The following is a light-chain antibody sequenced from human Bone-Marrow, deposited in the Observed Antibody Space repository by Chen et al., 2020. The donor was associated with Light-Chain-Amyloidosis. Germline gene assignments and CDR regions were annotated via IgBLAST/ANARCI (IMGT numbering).Light chain of an antibody. J-gene: IGLJ3*02. CDR2: DDS. Sequence: SYLLTQPSSLSLAPGQTATIACGGNNIGSTSVHWYQQTPGQAPLLVVYDDSDRPSGIPERLSGSNSGNTATLTISRVEAGDEADYYCQVWDRSSDRPVFGGGTKLTVL. CDR1: NIGSTS. V-gene: IGLV3-21*02. CDR3: QVWDRSSDRPV.